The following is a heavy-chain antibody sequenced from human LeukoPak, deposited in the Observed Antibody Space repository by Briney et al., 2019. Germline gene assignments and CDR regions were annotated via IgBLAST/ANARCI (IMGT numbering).Heavy chain of an antibody. CDR1: RYTFTGYY. D-gene: IGHD1-1*01. Sequence: ASVRLSCKASRYTFTGYYMHWVRQAPGQGLEWMGWINPNSGSTNYPQEFQGGITMTRDTSISTAYMELSRLRSDDTAVYYCARDLIQLELSYFDYWGQGTLVTVSS. CDR2: INPNSGST. V-gene: IGHV1-2*02. J-gene: IGHJ4*02. CDR3: ARDLIQLELSYFDY.